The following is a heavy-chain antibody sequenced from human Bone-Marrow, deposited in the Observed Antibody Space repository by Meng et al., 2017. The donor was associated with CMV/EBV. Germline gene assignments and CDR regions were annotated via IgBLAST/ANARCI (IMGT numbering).Heavy chain of an antibody. D-gene: IGHD2-8*02. CDR3: VRQYYSSGYCTSDNCSGYYIDI. Sequence: SETLSLTCTVSGGSISSSSYFWVWIRQPPGKGLEWIGSIYYTGSTYYSPSLKSRVTISLDTPKKQFSLKLSSVTAADTAVYYCVRQYYSSGYCTSDNCSGYYIDIWDQGSLVTVSS. V-gene: IGHV4-39*01. CDR1: GGSISSSSYF. CDR2: IYYTGST. J-gene: IGHJ4*02.